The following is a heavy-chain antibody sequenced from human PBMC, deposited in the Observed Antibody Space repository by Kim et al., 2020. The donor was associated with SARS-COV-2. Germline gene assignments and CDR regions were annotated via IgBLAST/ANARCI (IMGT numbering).Heavy chain of an antibody. Sequence: GGSLRLSCEASGFTFDSYRMNWVRQPPGRGLEWVSTIYGGSSNMYYADSVKGRFIISRDNAKNSLYLQMNSLRAEDTAAYYCARDAPYIGNYHNFDLLG. CDR3: ARDAPYIGNYHNFDL. V-gene: IGHV3-21*01. CDR2: IYGGSSNM. D-gene: IGHD1-26*01. J-gene: IGHJ3*01. CDR1: GFTFDSYR.